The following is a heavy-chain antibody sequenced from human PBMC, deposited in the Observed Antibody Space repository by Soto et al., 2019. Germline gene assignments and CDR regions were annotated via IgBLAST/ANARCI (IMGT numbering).Heavy chain of an antibody. V-gene: IGHV3-23*01. Sequence: GRSLRLSCAAAGFRFSNYAMSWVRQAPGKGLEWVSLISATGGGTYYADSVKGRFTISRDNSQNTLYLQVHSLTAEDTAVYYCAKDRREGGNSAFYFDFWGQGAQVTGSS. CDR3: AKDRREGGNSAFYFDF. CDR2: ISATGGGT. J-gene: IGHJ4*02. CDR1: GFRFSNYA. D-gene: IGHD3-16*01.